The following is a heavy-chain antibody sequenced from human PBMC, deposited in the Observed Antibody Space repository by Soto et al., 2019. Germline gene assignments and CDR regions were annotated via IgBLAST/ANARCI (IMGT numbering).Heavy chain of an antibody. Sequence: GGSLRLSCAASGFTFSSQWMDWVRQAPGKGLEWVANISQDGSEKHYVDSVKGRFTISRDNAKNSLYLQMNSLTAEDSALYYCSPALNYWGQGTLVTVSS. D-gene: IGHD2-2*01. J-gene: IGHJ4*02. CDR2: ISQDGSEK. CDR3: SPALNY. CDR1: GFTFSSQW. V-gene: IGHV3-7*01.